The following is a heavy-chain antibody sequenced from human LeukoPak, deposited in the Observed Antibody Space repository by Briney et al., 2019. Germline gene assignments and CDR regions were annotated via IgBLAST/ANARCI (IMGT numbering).Heavy chain of an antibody. CDR2: IKSKTDGGTT. Sequence: GASLRLSCAASGFTFSYAWMSWVRQAPGKGLEWVGRIKSKTDGGTTDYAAPVKGRFTISRDGSKNTLYLQMNSLKTEDTAMYYCTTVAVVEPAAIRWFDPWGQGTVVTVSS. V-gene: IGHV3-15*01. CDR1: GFTFSYAW. CDR3: TTVAVVEPAAIRWFDP. D-gene: IGHD2-2*02. J-gene: IGHJ5*02.